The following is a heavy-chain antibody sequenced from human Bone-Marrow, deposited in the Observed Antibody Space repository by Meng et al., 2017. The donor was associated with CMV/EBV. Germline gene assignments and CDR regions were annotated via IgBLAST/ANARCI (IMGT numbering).Heavy chain of an antibody. CDR2: IYYSGST. V-gene: IGHV4-61*01. CDR3: ARGYLMVVTRGNYYYYGMDV. D-gene: IGHD4-23*01. CDR1: GGSVSSGSYY. J-gene: IGHJ6*01. Sequence: SETLSLTCTVSGGSVSSGSYYWSWIRQPPGKGLEWIGYIYYSGSTNYNPSLKSRVTISVDTSKNQFSLKLSSVTAADTAVYYCARGYLMVVTRGNYYYYGMDVWGPGTTVPVSS.